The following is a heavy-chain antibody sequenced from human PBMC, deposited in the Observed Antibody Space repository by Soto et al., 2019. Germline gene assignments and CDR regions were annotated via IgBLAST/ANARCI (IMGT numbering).Heavy chain of an antibody. J-gene: IGHJ4*02. D-gene: IGHD1-26*01. Sequence: EVQLLESGGGLVQPGGSLRLSCAASGFTFSSYAMSWVRQAPGKGLEWVSAISGSGGSTYYADSVKGRFTISRDNSKNTLYLQMNSLRAEDTAVYYCAKWTVLPADPTHYYFDYWGQGTLVTVSS. CDR3: AKWTVLPADPTHYYFDY. CDR2: ISGSGGST. CDR1: GFTFSSYA. V-gene: IGHV3-23*01.